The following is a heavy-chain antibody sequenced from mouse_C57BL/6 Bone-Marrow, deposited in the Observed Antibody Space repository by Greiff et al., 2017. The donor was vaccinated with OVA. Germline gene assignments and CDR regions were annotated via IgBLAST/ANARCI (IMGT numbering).Heavy chain of an antibody. D-gene: IGHD1-1*01. CDR3: ARDYGWYFDV. J-gene: IGHJ1*03. CDR1: GYTFTNYW. Sequence: VKLMESGAELVRPGTSVKMSCKASGYTFTNYWIGWAKQRPGHGLEWIGDIYPGGGYTNYNEKFKGKATLTADKSSSTAYMQFSSLTSEDSAIYYCARDYGWYFDVWGTGTTVTVSS. CDR2: IYPGGGYT. V-gene: IGHV1-63*01.